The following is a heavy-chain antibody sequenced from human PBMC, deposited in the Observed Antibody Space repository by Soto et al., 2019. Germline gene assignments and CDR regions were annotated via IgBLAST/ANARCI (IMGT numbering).Heavy chain of an antibody. Sequence: QVQLQESGPGLVKPSQTLSLTCTVSGGSISSGDYYWSWIRQPPGKGLEWIGYIYYSGSTYYNPSLKSRVTISVDTSKNQFSLKLSSVTAADTAVYYCTKAVVTADSYNWFDPWGQGTLVTVSS. CDR3: TKAVVTADSYNWFDP. V-gene: IGHV4-30-4*01. CDR2: IYYSGST. J-gene: IGHJ5*02. D-gene: IGHD2-21*02. CDR1: GGSISSGDYY.